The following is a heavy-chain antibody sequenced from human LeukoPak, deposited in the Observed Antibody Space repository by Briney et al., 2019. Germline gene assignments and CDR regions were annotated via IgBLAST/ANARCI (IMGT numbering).Heavy chain of an antibody. J-gene: IGHJ4*02. CDR3: WRRFRGGVGFPFDY. CDR1: GFTFSNYW. D-gene: IGHD3-10*01. V-gene: IGHV3-7*01. Sequence: GGSLRLSCAASGFTFSNYWMTWVRQAPGKGLEWVANIMQDGSEKYYVDSVKGRFTISRDNAKNSLYLQMNSLRAEDTAVYYCWRRFRGGVGFPFDYWGQGTLVTVSS. CDR2: IMQDGSEK.